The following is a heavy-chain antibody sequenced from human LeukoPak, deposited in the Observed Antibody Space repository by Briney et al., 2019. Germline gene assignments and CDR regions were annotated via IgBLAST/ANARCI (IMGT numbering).Heavy chain of an antibody. Sequence: SETLSLTCAVYGGSFSGYYWSWIRQPPGKGLEWIGEINHSGSTNYNPSLKSRVTISVDTSKNQFSLKLSSVTAADTAVYYCARSYRSSSWYWFDPWGQGTLVTVSS. CDR3: ARSYRSSSWYWFDP. V-gene: IGHV4-34*01. CDR1: GGSFSGYY. D-gene: IGHD6-13*01. J-gene: IGHJ5*02. CDR2: INHSGST.